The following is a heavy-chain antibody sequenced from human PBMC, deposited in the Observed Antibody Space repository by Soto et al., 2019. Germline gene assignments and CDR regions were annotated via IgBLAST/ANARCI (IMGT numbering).Heavy chain of an antibody. CDR1: GGTFSRYA. V-gene: IGHV1-69*13. CDR3: ARPLQGYCSGGSCYSGPGYYGMDV. J-gene: IGHJ6*02. D-gene: IGHD2-15*01. Sequence: SVKVSCKASGGTFSRYAISRVRQAPGQGLGWMGGIIPIFGTANDAQKFQGRVTITAYESTSTAYMELSSLRSEDTAVYYCARPLQGYCSGGSCYSGPGYYGMDVWGQGTTVTVSS. CDR2: IIPIFGTA.